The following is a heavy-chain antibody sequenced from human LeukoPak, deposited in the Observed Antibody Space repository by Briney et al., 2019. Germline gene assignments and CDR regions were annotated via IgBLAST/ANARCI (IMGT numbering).Heavy chain of an antibody. Sequence: PSETLSLTCTVSGGSIGSYYWSWIRQPPGKGLEWIAYIYSSGSTKSNTTLKSRVTITVDTSKNHFSLKLTSVTAADTAVYYCARDFRVGTGIWGQGILVTVSS. CDR1: GGSIGSYY. D-gene: IGHD5-18*01. V-gene: IGHV4-59*01. CDR2: IYSSGST. J-gene: IGHJ4*02. CDR3: ARDFRVGTGI.